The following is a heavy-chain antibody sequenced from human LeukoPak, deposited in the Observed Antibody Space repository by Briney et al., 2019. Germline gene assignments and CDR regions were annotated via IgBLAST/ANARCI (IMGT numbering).Heavy chain of an antibody. Sequence: GGSLRLSCAASGFTFSSYAMHWVRQAPGKGLEWVAFIRYDGSNKYYADSVRGRFTISRDSSKNTLYLQVNSLRPDDTAVYYCAKAPGRFYLTEYFDYWGQGTLVTVSS. D-gene: IGHD3-3*01. CDR3: AKAPGRFYLTEYFDY. CDR1: GFTFSSYA. J-gene: IGHJ4*02. CDR2: IRYDGSNK. V-gene: IGHV3-30*02.